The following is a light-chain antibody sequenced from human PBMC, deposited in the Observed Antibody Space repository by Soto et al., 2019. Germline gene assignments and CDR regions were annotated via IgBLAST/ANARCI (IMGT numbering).Light chain of an antibody. J-gene: IGKJ2*01. CDR1: QSISSY. V-gene: IGKV1-39*01. CDR3: QQSYITPYT. CDR2: TSS. Sequence: DLQMTQSPSSLSVSVGDRVTITCRASQSISSYLNWYQQKPGKAPNLLIYTSSDLQSGVSSRFSGCGSGTDFTLTISSLQPEDFATYYCQQSYITPYTFGQGTKLEIK.